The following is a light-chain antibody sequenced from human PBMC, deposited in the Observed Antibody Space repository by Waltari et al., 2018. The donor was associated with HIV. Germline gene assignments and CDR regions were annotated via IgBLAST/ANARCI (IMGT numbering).Light chain of an antibody. CDR1: SPNVAPHP. CDR2: SDN. Sequence: HSVLTQPPPASGTPRQMISISCSGSSPNVAPHPVNRYHHLPGTAPKLLIHSDNQRPSGVPDRFSGSKSGTSAALVISRLQSEDEADYCCASGDDSLSAWVFGGGTKLTVL. V-gene: IGLV1-44*01. CDR3: ASGDDSLSAWV. J-gene: IGLJ3*02.